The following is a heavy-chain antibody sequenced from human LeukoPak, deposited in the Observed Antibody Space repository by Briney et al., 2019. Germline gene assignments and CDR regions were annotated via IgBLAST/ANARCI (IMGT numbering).Heavy chain of an antibody. CDR3: ARSGNGGYGDDY. J-gene: IGHJ4*02. D-gene: IGHD5-12*01. V-gene: IGHV3-21*01. Sequence: PGGSLRLSCAASGFTFSSYSMNWVRQAPGKGLEWVSSISSSSSYIYYADSVKGRFTISRDNAKNSLYLQMNSLRAEDTAVYYCARSGNGGYGDDYWGQGTLVTVSS. CDR1: GFTFSSYS. CDR2: ISSSSSYI.